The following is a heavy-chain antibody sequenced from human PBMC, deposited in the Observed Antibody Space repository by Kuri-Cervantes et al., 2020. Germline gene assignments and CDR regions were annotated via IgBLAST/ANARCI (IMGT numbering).Heavy chain of an antibody. CDR2: INTNTGNP. Sequence: GGSLRLSCKASGYTFTSYAMNWVRQAPGQGLEWMGWINTNTGNPTYAQGFTGRFVFSLDTSVSTAYLQISSLKAEDTAVYYCARVYYDILTGYIPTYYYYGMDVWGQGTTVTVSS. V-gene: IGHV7-4-1*02. J-gene: IGHJ6*02. CDR1: GYTFTSYA. D-gene: IGHD3-9*01. CDR3: ARVYYDILTGYIPTYYYYGMDV.